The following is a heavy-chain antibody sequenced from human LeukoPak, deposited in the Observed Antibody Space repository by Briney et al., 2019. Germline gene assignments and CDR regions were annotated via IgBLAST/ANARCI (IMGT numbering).Heavy chain of an antibody. D-gene: IGHD1-26*01. CDR2: ISYDGSNK. V-gene: IGHV3-30-3*01. J-gene: IGHJ4*02. CDR1: GFTFSSYA. Sequence: GGSLRLSSAASGFTFSSYAMHWVRQAPGKGLEWVAVISYDGSNKYYADSVKGRFTISRDNSKNTLYLQMNSLRAEDTAVYYCARDSGSYLGDYWGQGTLVTVSS. CDR3: ARDSGSYLGDY.